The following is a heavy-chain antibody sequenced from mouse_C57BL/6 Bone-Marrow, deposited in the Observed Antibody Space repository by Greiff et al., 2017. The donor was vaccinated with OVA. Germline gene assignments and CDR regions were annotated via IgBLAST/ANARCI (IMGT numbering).Heavy chain of an antibody. CDR2: ISSGSSTI. V-gene: IGHV5-17*01. Sequence: EVKLVESGGGLVKPGGSLKLSCAASGFTFSDYGMHWVRQAPEKGLAWVAYISSGSSTIYYADTVKGRFTISRDNAKNTLFLQMTSLRSEDTAMYYCARRWLLRAMDYWGQGTSVTVSS. J-gene: IGHJ4*01. D-gene: IGHD2-3*01. CDR3: ARRWLLRAMDY. CDR1: GFTFSDYG.